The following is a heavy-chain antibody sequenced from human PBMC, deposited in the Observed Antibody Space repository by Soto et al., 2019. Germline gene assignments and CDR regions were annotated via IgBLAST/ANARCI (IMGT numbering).Heavy chain of an antibody. CDR1: GYLFTAYS. J-gene: IGHJ5*02. CDR2: VNPSGGST. CDR3: ARVSSWGFNNWFGP. V-gene: IGHV1-46*01. D-gene: IGHD6-13*01. Sequence: ASVKVSCKASGYLFTAYSMHWVRLAPGQGLEWMGVVNPSGGSTKYAQNFQGRVTMTRDTSTTTIYMELSSLRSDDTAIYYCARVSSWGFNNWFGPWGQGTLVTVSS.